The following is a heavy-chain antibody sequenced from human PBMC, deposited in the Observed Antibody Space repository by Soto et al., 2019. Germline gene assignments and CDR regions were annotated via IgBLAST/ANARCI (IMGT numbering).Heavy chain of an antibody. Sequence: PSETLSLTCTVSGDSISSDYYHWTWIRQSPGKGLEWIGYIHHSGSILYNTSLKSRVTISVDTSKNQFSLHLTSVTAAETAVYFCAREDDGGDSLDVWGQGTTVTVSS. D-gene: IGHD2-21*02. CDR2: IHHSGSI. CDR1: GDSISSDYYH. V-gene: IGHV4-30-4*08. J-gene: IGHJ6*02. CDR3: AREDDGGDSLDV.